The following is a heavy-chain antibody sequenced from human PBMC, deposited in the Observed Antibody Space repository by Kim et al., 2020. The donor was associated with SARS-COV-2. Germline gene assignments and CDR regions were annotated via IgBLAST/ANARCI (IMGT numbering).Heavy chain of an antibody. CDR2: IYYSGST. CDR1: GGSISSGGYY. CDR3: ARGAASSSSWSGGLYYYGMDV. V-gene: IGHV4-31*03. D-gene: IGHD6-13*01. J-gene: IGHJ6*02. Sequence: SETLSLTCTVSGGSISSGGYYWSWIRQHPGKGLEWIGYIYYSGSTYYNPSLKSRVTISVDTTKNQFSLKLSSVTAADTAVYYCARGAASSSSWSGGLYYYGMDVWGQGTTVTVSS.